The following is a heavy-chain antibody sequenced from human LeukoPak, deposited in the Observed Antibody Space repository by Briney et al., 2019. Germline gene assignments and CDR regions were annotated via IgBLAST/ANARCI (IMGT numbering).Heavy chain of an antibody. V-gene: IGHV4-61*02. CDR3: TRAPKKAYYFDY. CDR1: GGSISSGSYY. J-gene: IGHJ4*02. Sequence: SETLSLTCTVSGGSISSGSYYWSWIRQPAGKGLEWIGRIYTSGSTNYNPSLKSRVTISVDTSKNQFSLKLSSVTAADTAVYYCTRAPKKAYYFDYWGQGTLVTVSS. CDR2: IYTSGST.